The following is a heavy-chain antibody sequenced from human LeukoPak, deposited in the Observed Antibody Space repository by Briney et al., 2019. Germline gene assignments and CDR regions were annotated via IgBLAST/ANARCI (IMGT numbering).Heavy chain of an antibody. CDR3: ARGVQLWGPLDY. CDR2: IIPIFGTA. D-gene: IGHD5-18*01. Sequence: SVKVSCKASGGTYSSYAISWVRQAPGQGLEWMGGIIPIFGTANYAQKFQGRVTISADESTSTVYMELSSLRSEDTAVYYCARGVQLWGPLDYWGQGTLVTVSS. J-gene: IGHJ4*02. CDR1: GGTYSSYA. V-gene: IGHV1-69*13.